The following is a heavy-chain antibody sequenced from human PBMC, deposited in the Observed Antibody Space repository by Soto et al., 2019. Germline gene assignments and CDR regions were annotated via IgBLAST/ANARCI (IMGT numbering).Heavy chain of an antibody. J-gene: IGHJ6*02. CDR2: IRHDGTT. Sequence: QVQLQESGPGLVKPSGTLSLTCAVSGGSISSRNWWSWVRQAPGKGLEWIGEIRHDGTTNYNPSLKSRVTISVDKSKNQFSLNLSSVTGADTAVYYCARDRDSSDTGGMDVWGQGTTVTVSS. CDR3: ARDRDSSDTGGMDV. V-gene: IGHV4-4*02. D-gene: IGHD3-22*01. CDR1: GGSISSRNW.